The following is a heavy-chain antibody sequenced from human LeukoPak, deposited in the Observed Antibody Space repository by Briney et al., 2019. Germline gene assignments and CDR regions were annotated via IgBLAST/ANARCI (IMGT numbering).Heavy chain of an antibody. CDR3: ATSGGAGTRVDY. Sequence: SQTLSLTCTVSGGSISSGDYYWSWIRQPPGKGLEWIGYIYYSGSTYYNPSLKSRVTISVDTSKNQFSLKLSSVTAADTAVYYCATSGGAGTRVDYWGQGTLVTVSS. J-gene: IGHJ4*02. CDR2: IYYSGST. V-gene: IGHV4-30-4*08. D-gene: IGHD1-14*01. CDR1: GGSISSGDYY.